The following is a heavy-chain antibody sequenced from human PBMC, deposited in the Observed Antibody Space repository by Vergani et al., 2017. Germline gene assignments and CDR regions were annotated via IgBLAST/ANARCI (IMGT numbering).Heavy chain of an antibody. Sequence: QLQLQESGPGLVKPSETLSLTCTVSGGSISSSSYYWGWIRQPPGKGLEWIGSIYYSGSTNYNPSLKSRVTISVDKSKNQFSLKLSSVTAADTAVYYCAKNIAAAGTGDDWFDPWGQGTLVTVSS. J-gene: IGHJ5*02. CDR1: GGSISSSSYY. CDR2: IYYSGST. V-gene: IGHV4-39*07. CDR3: AKNIAAAGTGDDWFDP. D-gene: IGHD6-13*01.